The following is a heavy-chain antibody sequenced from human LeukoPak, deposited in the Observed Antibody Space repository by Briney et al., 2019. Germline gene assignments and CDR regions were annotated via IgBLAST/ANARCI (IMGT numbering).Heavy chain of an antibody. D-gene: IGHD3-3*01. J-gene: IGHJ4*02. V-gene: IGHV4-59*11. CDR3: ARAYYDFWSGHYTGISYYFDY. Sequence: SETLSLTCTVSGGSISSHYWSWIRQPPGKGLEWIGYIYYSGSTNYNPSLKSRVTISVDTSKNQFSLKLSSVTAADTAVYYCARAYYDFWSGHYTGISYYFDYWGQGTLVTVSS. CDR2: IYYSGST. CDR1: GGSISSHY.